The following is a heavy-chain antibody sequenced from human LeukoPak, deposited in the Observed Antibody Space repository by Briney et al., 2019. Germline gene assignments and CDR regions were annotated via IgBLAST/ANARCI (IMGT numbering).Heavy chain of an antibody. CDR3: AKTSRASYYDFWSGYRFEY. CDR2: ISENSGTI. D-gene: IGHD3-3*01. Sequence: GGSLRLSCAASGFTFNNYSMNWVRQAPGKGLEWVSYISENSGTIYYADSVKGRFTISRDNAKDSLYLQMSSLRVEDTAVYYCAKTSRASYYDFWSGYRFEYWGQGTLVSVSS. CDR1: GFTFNNYS. V-gene: IGHV3-48*04. J-gene: IGHJ4*02.